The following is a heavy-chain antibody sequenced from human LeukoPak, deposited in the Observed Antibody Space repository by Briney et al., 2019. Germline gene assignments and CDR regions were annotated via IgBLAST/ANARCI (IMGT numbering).Heavy chain of an antibody. CDR2: IYYSGST. Sequence: PSETLSLTSTVSGGSIRGYYWSWVRQRPGKGLEWIAYIYYSGSTNYNPSLKSRATISLATSKTPYSLMLRPVTAADTAVYCRRVGATHYYMDVWGKGTTVTVPS. CDR3: RVGATHYYMDV. D-gene: IGHD3-16*01. J-gene: IGHJ6*03. V-gene: IGHV4-59*08. CDR1: GGSIRGYY.